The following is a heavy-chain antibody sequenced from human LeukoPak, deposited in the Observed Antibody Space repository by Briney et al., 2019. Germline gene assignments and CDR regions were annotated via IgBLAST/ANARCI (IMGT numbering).Heavy chain of an antibody. CDR3: ARVWYQLLSGTYYYFDY. D-gene: IGHD2-2*01. Sequence: ASVKVSCKASGYTFTGYYMHRVRQAPGQGLEWMGWINPNSGGTNYAQKFQGGVTMTRDTSISTAYMELSRLRSDDTAVYYCARVWYQLLSGTYYYFDYWGQGTLVTVSS. J-gene: IGHJ4*02. CDR2: INPNSGGT. V-gene: IGHV1-2*02. CDR1: GYTFTGYY.